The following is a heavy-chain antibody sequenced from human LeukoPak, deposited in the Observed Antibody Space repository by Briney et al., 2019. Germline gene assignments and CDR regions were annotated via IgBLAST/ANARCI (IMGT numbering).Heavy chain of an antibody. CDR2: FSWNSGSI. D-gene: IGHD6-6*01. CDR3: ARAYSSSSYFDY. J-gene: IGHJ4*02. Sequence: PGGSLRLSRAASGFTFDDYAMHWVRQAPGKGLEWVSGFSWNSGSIGYADSVKGRFTISRDNAKNSLHLQMNSLRAEDMALYYCARAYSSSSYFDYWGQGTLVTVSS. V-gene: IGHV3-9*03. CDR1: GFTFDDYA.